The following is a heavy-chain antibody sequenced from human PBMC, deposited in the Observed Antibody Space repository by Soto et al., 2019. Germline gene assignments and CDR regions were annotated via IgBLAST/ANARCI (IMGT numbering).Heavy chain of an antibody. J-gene: IGHJ6*03. CDR2: INHSGST. D-gene: IGHD3-10*01. CDR3: ARGYRSNTMVRGEAYYYYMDV. Sequence: PSETLSLTCAVYGGSFSGYYWSWIRQPPGKGLEWIGEINHSGSTNYNPSLKSRVTISVDTSKNQFSLKLSSVTAADTAVYYCARGYRSNTMVRGEAYYYYMDVWGKGTTVTVSS. V-gene: IGHV4-34*01. CDR1: GGSFSGYY.